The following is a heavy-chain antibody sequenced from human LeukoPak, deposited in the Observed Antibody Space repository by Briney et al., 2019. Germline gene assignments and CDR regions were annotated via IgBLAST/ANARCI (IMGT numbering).Heavy chain of an antibody. CDR3: AHRLPSGSPWPFGYFDF. J-gene: IGHJ4*02. CDR2: IYWDNDK. D-gene: IGHD3-3*01. Sequence: SGPTLVNPTQTLTLTCTFSGFSLTTSGVGVGWIRQAPGEALEWLSVIYWDNDKRYSPSLKTRLTITKDTSRNQVVLTMTDMDPVDTATYYCAHRLPSGSPWPFGYFDFWGLGILVTVSS. V-gene: IGHV2-5*02. CDR1: GFSLTTSGVG.